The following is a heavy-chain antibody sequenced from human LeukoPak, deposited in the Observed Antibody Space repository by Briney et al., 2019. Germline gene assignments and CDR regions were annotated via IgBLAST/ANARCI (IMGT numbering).Heavy chain of an antibody. CDR1: GGSISSSSYY. V-gene: IGHV4-39*01. CDR3: ARQGYCSSTSCSGVPFDY. CDR2: IYYGGST. J-gene: IGHJ4*02. Sequence: KPSETLSLTCTVSGGSISSSSYYWGWIRQPPGKGLEWIGSIYYGGSTYYNPSLKSRVTISVDTSKNQFSLKLSSVTAADTAVYYCARQGYCSSTSCSGVPFDYWGQGTLVTVSS. D-gene: IGHD2-2*01.